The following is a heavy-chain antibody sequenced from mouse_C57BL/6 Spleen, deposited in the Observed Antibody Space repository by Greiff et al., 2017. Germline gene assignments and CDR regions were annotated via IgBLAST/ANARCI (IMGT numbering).Heavy chain of an antibody. CDR1: GYAFSSYW. J-gene: IGHJ3*01. CDR3: ARGPYDGYYFFAY. D-gene: IGHD2-3*01. Sequence: VQLKESGAELVKPGASVKISCKASGYAFSSYWMNWVKQRPGKGLEWIGQIYPGDGDTNYNGKFKGKATLTADKSSSTAYMQISSLTSEDSAFYFCARGPYDGYYFFAYWGQGTLVTVSA. CDR2: IYPGDGDT. V-gene: IGHV1-80*01.